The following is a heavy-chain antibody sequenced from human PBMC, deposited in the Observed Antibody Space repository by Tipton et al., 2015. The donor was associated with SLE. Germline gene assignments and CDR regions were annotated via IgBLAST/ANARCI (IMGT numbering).Heavy chain of an antibody. V-gene: IGHV4-59*11. D-gene: IGHD1-26*01. Sequence: LRLSCTVSGGSISSHYWSWIRQPPGKGLEWIGYIYYSGSTYYNPSLKSRVTISVDTSKNQFSLKLSSVTAADTAVYYCARVGPPYSGSYRGWFDPWGQGTLVTVSS. CDR2: IYYSGST. CDR1: GGSISSHY. J-gene: IGHJ5*02. CDR3: ARVGPPYSGSYRGWFDP.